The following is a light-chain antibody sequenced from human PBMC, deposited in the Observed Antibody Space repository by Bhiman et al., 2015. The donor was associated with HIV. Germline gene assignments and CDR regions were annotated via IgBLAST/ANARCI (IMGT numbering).Light chain of an antibody. V-gene: IGLV3-1*01. CDR2: QDN. J-gene: IGLJ1*01. CDR1: KLGNKY. Sequence: SFDLTQPPSVSVSPGQTGSITCSGDKLGNKYASWYQQKPGQSPVLVMYQDNKRPSGVPERFFGSNSGNYSHSDHQRDPAMDEADYYCQAWDSRVLYVFGNGTKVSVL. CDR3: QAWDSRVLYV.